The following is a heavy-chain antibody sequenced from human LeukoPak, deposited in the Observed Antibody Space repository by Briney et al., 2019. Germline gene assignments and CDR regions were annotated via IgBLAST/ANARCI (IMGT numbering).Heavy chain of an antibody. Sequence: ASVKVSCKASGYTFTGYYMHWVRQAPGQGLEWMGRINPNSGGTNYAQKFQGRVTMTRDTSISTAYMELGRLRSDDTAVYYCARALQVVPAASPGGYWGQGTLVTVSS. CDR3: ARALQVVPAASPGGY. CDR1: GYTFTGYY. V-gene: IGHV1-2*06. CDR2: INPNSGGT. D-gene: IGHD2-2*01. J-gene: IGHJ4*02.